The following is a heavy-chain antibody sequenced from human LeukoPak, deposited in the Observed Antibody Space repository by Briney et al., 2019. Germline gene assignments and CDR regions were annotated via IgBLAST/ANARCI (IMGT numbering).Heavy chain of an antibody. D-gene: IGHD6-6*01. CDR1: GFTFSSYW. Sequence: GGSLRLSCAASGFTFSSYWMHWVRQAPGKGLEWVSSISSSSSYIYYADSVKGRFTISRDNAKNSLYLQMNSLRAEDTAVYYCARKGTASYSSSCLRCDYFDYWGQGTLVTVSS. CDR3: ARKGTASYSSSCLRCDYFDY. V-gene: IGHV3-21*01. CDR2: ISSSSSYI. J-gene: IGHJ4*02.